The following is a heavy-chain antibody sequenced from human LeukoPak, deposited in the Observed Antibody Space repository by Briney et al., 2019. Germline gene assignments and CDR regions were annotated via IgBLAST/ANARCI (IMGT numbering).Heavy chain of an antibody. CDR2: IYYSGST. D-gene: IGHD6-19*01. Sequence: SETLSLTCTVSGGSISSYYWSWIRQPPGKGVEWIGYIYYSGSTNYNPSLKSRVTISVDTSKNQFSLKLSSVTAADTAVYYCARATYSSGWGTSDYWGQGTLVTVSS. V-gene: IGHV4-59*01. CDR1: GGSISSYY. CDR3: ARATYSSGWGTSDY. J-gene: IGHJ4*02.